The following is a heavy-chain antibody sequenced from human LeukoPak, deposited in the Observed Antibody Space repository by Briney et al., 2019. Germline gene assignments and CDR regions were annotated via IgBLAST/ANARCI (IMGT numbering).Heavy chain of an antibody. V-gene: IGHV6-1*01. D-gene: IGHD2-15*01. J-gene: IGHJ6*02. CDR3: ARRFKEVTPSDIRYYGMDV. CDR2: TYYKSKWSN. CDR1: GDSVSSNSAA. Sequence: SQTLSLTCAISGDSVSSNSAAWNWFRQSPSRGLEWLGRTYYKSKWSNDYAVSVKSRITANPDTSKNQFSLQLNSVTPEDTAVYYCARRFKEVTPSDIRYYGMDVWGQGTTVTVSS.